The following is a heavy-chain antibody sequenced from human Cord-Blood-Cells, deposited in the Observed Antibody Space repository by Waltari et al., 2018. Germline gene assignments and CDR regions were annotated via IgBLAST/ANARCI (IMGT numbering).Heavy chain of an antibody. V-gene: IGHV1-69*01. D-gene: IGHD5-18*01. CDR2: IIPIFGTA. J-gene: IGHJ4*02. Sequence: QVQLVQSGAEVKKPGSSVKVSCKASGGTFSSYAISWVRQAPGQGLEWMGGIIPIFGTAKYAQKFQGRVTITAEESTSTAYMGLGRLRSEDTAVYYCAREASIQLWSRDYFDYWGQGTLVTVSS. CDR1: GGTFSSYA. CDR3: AREASIQLWSRDYFDY.